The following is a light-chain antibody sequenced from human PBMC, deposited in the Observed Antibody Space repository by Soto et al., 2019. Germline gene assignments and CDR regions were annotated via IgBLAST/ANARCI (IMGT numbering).Light chain of an antibody. CDR3: RKYNSTPFT. CDR2: AAA. Sequence: DIQMTQSPSSLSASVGDRVAITCRASQSISNYLAWYQQKPGKVPKLLIYAAATLQSEVPSRFSGSGSGTDYTLTISSLQHEDVATYYCRKYNSTPFTFGPGTKVDIK. CDR1: QSISNY. V-gene: IGKV1-27*01. J-gene: IGKJ3*01.